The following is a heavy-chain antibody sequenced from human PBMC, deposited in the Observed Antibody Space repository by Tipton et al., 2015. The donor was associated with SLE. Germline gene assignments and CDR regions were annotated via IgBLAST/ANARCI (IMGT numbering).Heavy chain of an antibody. CDR1: GGSISSSSYY. J-gene: IGHJ5*02. CDR2: VYYSGRT. D-gene: IGHD4-11*01. V-gene: IGHV4-39*06. Sequence: TLSLTCTVSGGSISSSSYYWGWIRQPPGKGLEWIGSVYYSGRTYYNPSLRSRVTMSVDTSKNQFALKLSSVTAADTAVYYCARRLPNWFDPWGQGTLVTVSS. CDR3: ARRLPNWFDP.